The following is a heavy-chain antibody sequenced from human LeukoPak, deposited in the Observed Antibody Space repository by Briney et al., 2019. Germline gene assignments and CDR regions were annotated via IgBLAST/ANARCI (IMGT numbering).Heavy chain of an antibody. D-gene: IGHD3-22*01. V-gene: IGHV4-4*09. CDR2: IYTSGST. CDR3: ARHASAYYYDSSGYENWFDP. Sequence: PSETLSLTCTVSGGSISSYYWSWIRQPPGKGLEWIGYIYTSGSTNYNPSLKSRVTISVDTSRNQFSLKLSSVTAADTAVYYCARHASAYYYDSSGYENWFDPWGQGTLVTVSS. CDR1: GGSISSYY. J-gene: IGHJ5*02.